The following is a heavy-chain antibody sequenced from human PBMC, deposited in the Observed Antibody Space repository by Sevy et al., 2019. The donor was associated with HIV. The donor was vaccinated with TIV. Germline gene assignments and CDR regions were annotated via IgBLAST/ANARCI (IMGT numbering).Heavy chain of an antibody. CDR3: AKQAAAGRFYFDY. D-gene: IGHD6-13*01. J-gene: IGHJ4*02. V-gene: IGHV3-43*01. CDR2: ISWDRGST. Sequence: GGSLRLSCAASGFTFDDYTMHWVRQAPRKGLEWVSLISWDRGSTYYADSVKGRFTISRDNSKNSLYLQMNSLRTEDTALYYCAKQAAAGRFYFDYWGQGTLVTVSS. CDR1: GFTFDDYT.